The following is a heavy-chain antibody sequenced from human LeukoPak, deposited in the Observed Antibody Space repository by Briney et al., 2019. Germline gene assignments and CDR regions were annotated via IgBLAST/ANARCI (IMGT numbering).Heavy chain of an antibody. Sequence: GESLRISCKGSGYSFTSYWIGWVRQMPGKGLEWMGIIYPGDSDTRYSPSFQGLVTISADKSISTAYLQWSSLKASDTAMYYCARHPMITFGGVIVSNWFDPWGQGTLVTVSS. J-gene: IGHJ5*02. V-gene: IGHV5-51*01. CDR1: GYSFTSYW. CDR3: ARHPMITFGGVIVSNWFDP. CDR2: IYPGDSDT. D-gene: IGHD3-16*02.